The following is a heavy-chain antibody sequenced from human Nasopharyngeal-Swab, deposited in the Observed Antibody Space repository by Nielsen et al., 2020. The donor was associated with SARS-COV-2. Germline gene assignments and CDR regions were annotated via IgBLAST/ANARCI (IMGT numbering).Heavy chain of an antibody. J-gene: IGHJ4*02. CDR1: GVIFSKYW. CDR3: VKHQGSSSDQ. Sequence: GGSLRLSCVASGVIFSKYWMPWVRQAPGKGLVWVSRVNQDRSRTDYAVSVRGRFTISRDNAKNTLYLQMNSLRVEDTAVYYCVKHQGSSSDQWGQGTLVTVSS. CDR2: VNQDRSRT. V-gene: IGHV3-74*01.